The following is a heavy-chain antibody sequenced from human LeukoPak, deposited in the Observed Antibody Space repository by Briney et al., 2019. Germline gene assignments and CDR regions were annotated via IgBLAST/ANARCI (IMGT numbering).Heavy chain of an antibody. D-gene: IGHD3-22*01. CDR1: GDSVSRNKTA. CDR2: TYYRSKWYN. CDR3: ARTSYYYDSSGNWFDP. Sequence: SQTLSLTCAISGDSVSRNKTAWNWIRQSPSRGLEWLGRTYYRSKWYNDYAVSVKSRITINPDTSKNQFSLQLNSVTPEDTAVYYCARTSYYYDSSGNWFDPWGQGTLVTVSS. V-gene: IGHV6-1*01. J-gene: IGHJ5*02.